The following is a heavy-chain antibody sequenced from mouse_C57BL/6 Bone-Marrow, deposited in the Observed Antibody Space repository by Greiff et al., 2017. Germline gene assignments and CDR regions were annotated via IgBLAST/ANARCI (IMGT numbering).Heavy chain of an antibody. J-gene: IGHJ1*03. D-gene: IGHD1-1*01. CDR1: GYAFSGSW. CDR3: ARWPTVVATSHWYFDV. CDR2: IYPGDGDT. Sequence: QVQLQQSGPELVKPGASVKISCKASGYAFSGSWMNWVKQRPGQGLAWIGRIYPGDGDTNYNRKFKGKATLTADKSSSTAYMQLSSLTSEDSAVYFCARWPTVVATSHWYFDVWGTGTTVTVSS. V-gene: IGHV1-82*01.